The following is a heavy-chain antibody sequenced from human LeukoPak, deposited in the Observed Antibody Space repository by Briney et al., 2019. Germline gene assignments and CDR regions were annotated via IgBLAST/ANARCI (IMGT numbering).Heavy chain of an antibody. D-gene: IGHD1-14*01. Sequence: GGSLRLSCAASGFTFSSYWMSWVRQAPGKGLEWVANIKQDGSEKYYVDSVKGRFTISRDNARNSLYLQMNSLRAEDTAVYYCARVSRARTDAFDIWGQGTMVTVSS. V-gene: IGHV3-7*04. J-gene: IGHJ3*02. CDR1: GFTFSSYW. CDR3: ARVSRARTDAFDI. CDR2: IKQDGSEK.